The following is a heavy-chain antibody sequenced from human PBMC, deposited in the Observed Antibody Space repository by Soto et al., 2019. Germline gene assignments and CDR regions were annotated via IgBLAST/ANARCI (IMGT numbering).Heavy chain of an antibody. CDR2: ISPKTGET. Sequence: GASVKVSCKASGYTFTGPYIXWVRQAPGQGLEWMGWISPKTGETKYAQKFQGWVTITRDTSINTAYMEVNRLKSNDSAVYYCARTRIQLWTPDYWGQGTQVTVSS. D-gene: IGHD5-18*01. V-gene: IGHV1-2*04. J-gene: IGHJ4*02. CDR1: GYTFTGPY. CDR3: ARTRIQLWTPDY.